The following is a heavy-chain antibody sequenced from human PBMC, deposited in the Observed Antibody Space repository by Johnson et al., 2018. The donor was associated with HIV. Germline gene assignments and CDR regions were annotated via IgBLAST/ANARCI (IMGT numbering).Heavy chain of an antibody. V-gene: IGHV3-30*02. CDR1: GFTFSDHY. CDR3: AKEALDAFDI. CDR2: IRYDGSNK. J-gene: IGHJ3*02. Sequence: QVQLVESGGGVVQPGRSLRLSCAASGFTFSDHYMDWVRQAPGKGLEWVAFIRYDGSNKYYADSVKGRFTISRDNSKNTLYLQMNSLRAEDTAVYYCAKEALDAFDIWGQGTMVTVSS.